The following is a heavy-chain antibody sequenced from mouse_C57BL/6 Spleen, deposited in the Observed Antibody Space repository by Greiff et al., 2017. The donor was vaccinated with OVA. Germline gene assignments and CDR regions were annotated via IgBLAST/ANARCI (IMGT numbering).Heavy chain of an antibody. CDR1: GYTFTNYW. CDR3: ARCDYGNAMDY. Sequence: VQLHQSGAELVRPGTSVKMSCKASGYTFTNYWTGWAKQRPGHGLEWIGDIYPGGGYTNYNEKVKGKATLTADKSSSTAYMQFSSLTSEDSAIYYCARCDYGNAMDYWGQGTSVTVSS. CDR2: IYPGGGYT. J-gene: IGHJ4*01. V-gene: IGHV1-63*01. D-gene: IGHD2-4*01.